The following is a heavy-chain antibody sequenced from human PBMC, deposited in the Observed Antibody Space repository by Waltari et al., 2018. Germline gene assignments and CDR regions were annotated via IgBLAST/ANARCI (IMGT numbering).Heavy chain of an antibody. D-gene: IGHD3-10*01. J-gene: IGHJ4*02. CDR2: ISGSGGSA. CDR3: AKKTEGVYGPGRFDS. CDR1: GPTFSPPP. Sequence: EVQLLEAGGGLVPPGGSLRLPCAASGPTFSPPPTHWVRQAPGKGLEWVSGISGSGGSAFYAESVKGRFIISRDNSKNTVYLQMNSLRVDDTALYYCAKKTEGVYGPGRFDSWGQGTLATVSS. V-gene: IGHV3-23*01.